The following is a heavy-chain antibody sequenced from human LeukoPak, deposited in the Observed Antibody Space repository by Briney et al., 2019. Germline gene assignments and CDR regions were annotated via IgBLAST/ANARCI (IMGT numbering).Heavy chain of an antibody. CDR1: GGSFSGYY. CDR2: IHYSGRI. CDR3: SRGTDAYKCGNS. D-gene: IGHD5-24*01. V-gene: IGHV4-34*01. Sequence: SETLSLTCAVYGGSFSGYYRTWIRQPPGKGLEWIGEIHYSGRINNNPSLKSRVTISADTSNNHFSLKMNSVTAADTAVYYCSRGTDAYKCGNSWGQGTLVTVPS. J-gene: IGHJ4*02.